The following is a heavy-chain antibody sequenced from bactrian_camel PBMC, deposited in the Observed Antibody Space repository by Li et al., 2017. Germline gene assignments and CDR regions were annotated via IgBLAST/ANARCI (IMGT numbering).Heavy chain of an antibody. D-gene: IGHD1*01. CDR2: IGTSGSPM. J-gene: IGHJ4*01. CDR1: GSDYSSTC. V-gene: IGHV3S54*01. Sequence: HVQLVESGGGSVPNGGSLRLSCVASGSDYSSTCMGWFRQGPGKAREAVAHIGTSGSPMYFLDSVKGRFTISRNYAECTVFLQMDSLKPEGAGTYTCAAAAKCRPYARTGPNSEVSLYWGRGTQVTVS. CDR3: AAAAKCRPYARTGPNSEVSLY.